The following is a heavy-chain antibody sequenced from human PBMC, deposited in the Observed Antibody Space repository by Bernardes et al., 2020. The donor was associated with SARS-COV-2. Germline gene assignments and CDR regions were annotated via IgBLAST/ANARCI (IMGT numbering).Heavy chain of an antibody. J-gene: IGHJ6*02. D-gene: IGHD6-13*01. CDR3: ARDGIAAAGNYYYYGMDV. CDR2: ISSSGSTI. CDR1: GFTFRDYY. V-gene: IGHV3-11*01. Sequence: GGSLRLSCAASGFTFRDYYMSWIRQAPGKGLEWVSYISSSGSTIYYADSVKGRFIISRDNAKNSLYLQMNSLRAEDTAVYYCARDGIAAAGNYYYYGMDVWGQGTTVTVSS.